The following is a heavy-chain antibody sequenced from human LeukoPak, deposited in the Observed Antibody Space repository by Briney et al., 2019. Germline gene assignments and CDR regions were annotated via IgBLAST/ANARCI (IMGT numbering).Heavy chain of an antibody. Sequence: SDTLSLTCTVSGGSISSSSYYWGWIRQPPGKGLEWIGSIYYSGSTYYNPSLKSRVTISVDTSKNQFSLKLSSVTAADTAVYYCARHLYAFDIWGQGTMVTVSS. CDR3: ARHLYAFDI. CDR2: IYYSGST. CDR1: GGSISSSSYY. J-gene: IGHJ3*02. V-gene: IGHV4-39*01.